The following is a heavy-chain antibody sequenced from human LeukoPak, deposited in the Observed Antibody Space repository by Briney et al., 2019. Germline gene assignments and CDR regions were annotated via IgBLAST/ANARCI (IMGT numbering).Heavy chain of an antibody. CDR2: INHSGST. CDR3: ARLREYSSGWYDAFDI. Sequence: PSETLSLTCAVYGGSFSGYYWSRIRQPPGKGLEWIGEINHSGSTNYNPSLKSRVTISVDTSKNQFSLKLSSVTAADTAVYYCARLREYSSGWYDAFDIWGQGTMVTVSS. V-gene: IGHV4-34*01. J-gene: IGHJ3*02. CDR1: GGSFSGYY. D-gene: IGHD6-19*01.